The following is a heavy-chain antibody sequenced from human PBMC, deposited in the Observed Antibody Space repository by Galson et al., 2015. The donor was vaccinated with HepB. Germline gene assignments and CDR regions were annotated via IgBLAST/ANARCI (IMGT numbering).Heavy chain of an antibody. CDR1: GFTFSSYA. CDR2: ISYDGSNK. Sequence: SLRLSCAASGFTFSSYAMHWVRQAPGKGLEWVAVISYDGSNKYYADPVKGRFTISRDNSKNTLYLQMNSLRAEDTAVYYCAEGIQLWSIHFDYWGQGTLVTVSS. V-gene: IGHV3-30-3*01. J-gene: IGHJ4*02. D-gene: IGHD5-18*01. CDR3: AEGIQLWSIHFDY.